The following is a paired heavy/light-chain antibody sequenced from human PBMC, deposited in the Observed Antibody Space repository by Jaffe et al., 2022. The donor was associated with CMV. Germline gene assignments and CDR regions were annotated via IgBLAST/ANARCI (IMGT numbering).Heavy chain of an antibody. CDR3: ARDLYDSSGFHDVFDI. CDR2: IKQDGSER. CDR1: GFNFSKYW. D-gene: IGHD3-22*01. Sequence: EVQLVESGGELVQSGGSLRLSCAVSGFNFSKYWMNWVRQAPGEGLEWVASIKQDGSERYYVDSVEGRFTISRDNAKSSLYLQMNSLRAEDTAVYYCARDLYDSSGFHDVFDIWGQGTMVTVSS. J-gene: IGHJ3*02. V-gene: IGHV3-7*01.
Light chain of an antibody. CDR3: QKYNTYPLT. J-gene: IGKJ4*01. CDR2: KAY. CDR1: QSISSW. V-gene: IGKV1-5*03. Sequence: DIQMTQSPSTLSASVGDRVTITCRASQSISSWLAWYQEKPGKAPKLLIYKAYILQSGVPSRFSGSGSGTEFTLTISSLQPDDFATYYCQKYNTYPLTFGEGTKVEIK.